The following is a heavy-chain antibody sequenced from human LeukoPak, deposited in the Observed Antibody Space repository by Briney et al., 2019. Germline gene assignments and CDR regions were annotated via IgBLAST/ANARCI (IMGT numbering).Heavy chain of an antibody. V-gene: IGHV3-30-3*01. CDR3: ARAGYCSGGSCDHNWFDP. Sequence: RGSLRLSCAASGFTFSSYAMHWVRQAPGKGLEWVAVISYDGSNKYYADSVKGRFTISRDNSKNTLYLQMNSLRAEDTAVYYCARAGYCSGGSCDHNWFDPWGQGTLVTVSS. CDR1: GFTFSSYA. J-gene: IGHJ5*02. CDR2: ISYDGSNK. D-gene: IGHD2-15*01.